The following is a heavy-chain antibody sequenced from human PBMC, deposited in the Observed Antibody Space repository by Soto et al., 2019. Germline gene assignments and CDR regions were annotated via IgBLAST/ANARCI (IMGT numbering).Heavy chain of an antibody. CDR2: IYYSGST. CDR1: GGSISSGGYY. Sequence: PSETLSLTCTVSGGSISSGGYYWSWIRQHPGKGLEWIGYIYYSGSTYYNPSLKSRVTISVDTSKNQFSLKLSSVTAADTAVYYCVRESSWYGFDPWGQGTLVTVSS. D-gene: IGHD6-13*01. J-gene: IGHJ5*02. CDR3: VRESSWYGFDP. V-gene: IGHV4-31*03.